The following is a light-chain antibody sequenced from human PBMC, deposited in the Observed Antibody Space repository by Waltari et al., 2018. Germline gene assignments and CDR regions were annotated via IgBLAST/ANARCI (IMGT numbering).Light chain of an antibody. CDR2: RHN. CDR3: SAWDYSLSAWV. CDR1: NNNVGYQG. Sequence: QAGLTQPPSVSWNLRQTATLTCTGNNNNVGYQGAAWRQQHQGHPPKLRPSRHNNRPTRMSERVPAARSVNTDSLTITGLQPDDEADYYCSAWDYSLSAWVFGGGTKLTVL. J-gene: IGLJ3*02. V-gene: IGLV10-54*01.